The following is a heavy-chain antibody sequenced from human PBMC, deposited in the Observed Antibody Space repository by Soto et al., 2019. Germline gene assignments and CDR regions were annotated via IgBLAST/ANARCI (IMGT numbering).Heavy chain of an antibody. CDR2: ISNIGGT. D-gene: IGHD3-16*02. Sequence: EVQLLESGGGLVEPGGSLRLSCAASGFTFSNYGINWVRQAPGRGLEWVSGISNIGGTYYTDSVKGRSTISRDNSKNTMDLQMNSRRAEDTAVYYCSVITEGYWGQGILVTVSS. CDR1: GFTFSNYG. CDR3: SVITEGY. V-gene: IGHV3-23*01. J-gene: IGHJ4*02.